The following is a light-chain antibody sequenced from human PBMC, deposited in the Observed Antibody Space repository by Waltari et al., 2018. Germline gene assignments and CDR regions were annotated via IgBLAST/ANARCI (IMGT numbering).Light chain of an antibody. CDR1: NSNIGAGYD. CDR3: QSYDSSLSGL. V-gene: IGLV1-40*01. Sequence: QSVLTQPPSVSGAPGQRVTISCTGSNSNIGAGYDVHWYQQLPGTAPKLLIYANTKRPSGVPDRFSGSNSGTSASLAITGLQAEDEADYYCQSYDSSLSGLFGGGTKLTVL. J-gene: IGLJ3*02. CDR2: ANT.